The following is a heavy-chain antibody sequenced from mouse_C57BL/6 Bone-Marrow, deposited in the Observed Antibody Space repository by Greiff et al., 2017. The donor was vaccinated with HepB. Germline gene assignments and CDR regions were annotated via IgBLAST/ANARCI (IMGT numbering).Heavy chain of an antibody. V-gene: IGHV5-4*01. CDR3: ARGLTTPGY. Sequence: VQGVESGGGLVKPGGSLKLSCAASGFTFSSYAMSWVRQTPEKRLEWVATISDGGSYTYYPDNVKGRFTISRDNAKNNLYLQMSHLKSEDTAMYYCARGLTTPGYWGQGTSVTVSS. D-gene: IGHD1-1*01. CDR1: GFTFSSYA. CDR2: ISDGGSYT. J-gene: IGHJ4*01.